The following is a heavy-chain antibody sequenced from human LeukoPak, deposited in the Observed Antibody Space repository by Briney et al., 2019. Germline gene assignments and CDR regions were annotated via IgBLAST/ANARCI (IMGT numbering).Heavy chain of an antibody. CDR1: GFTFSDYY. CDR3: ARDRARGSRTAESGCFQH. V-gene: IGHV3-11*01. J-gene: IGHJ1*01. Sequence: AGGSLRLSCAASGFTFSDYYMSWIRQAPGKGLEWVSYISSSGSTIYYADSVKGRFTISRDNAKDSLYLQMNSLRAEDTAVYYCARDRARGSRTAESGCFQHWGQGTLVTVSS. D-gene: IGHD1-26*01. CDR2: ISSSGSTI.